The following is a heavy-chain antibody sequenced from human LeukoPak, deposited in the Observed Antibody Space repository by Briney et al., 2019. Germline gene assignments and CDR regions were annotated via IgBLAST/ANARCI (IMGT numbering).Heavy chain of an antibody. CDR2: ISWNSGSI. CDR1: GFTFDDYA. CDR3: AKDEAGEYSVYDFDY. J-gene: IGHJ4*02. V-gene: IGHV3-9*03. Sequence: GGSLRLSCAASGFTFDDYAMHWVRQAPGKGLEWVSGISWNSGSIGYADSVKGRFTISRDNAKNSLYLQMNSLRAEDMALYYCAKDEAGEYSVYDFDYWGQGTLVTVSS. D-gene: IGHD5/OR15-5a*01.